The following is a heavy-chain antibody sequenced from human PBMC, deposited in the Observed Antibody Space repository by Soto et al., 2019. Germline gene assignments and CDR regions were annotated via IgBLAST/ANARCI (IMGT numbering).Heavy chain of an antibody. Sequence: GGSLRLSCAASGFTFSSYGMHWVRQAPGKGLEWVAVISYDGSNKYYADSVKGRFTISRDNSKNTLYLQMNSLRAEDTAVYYCAKGKVRGVIPLFDPWGQGTLVTVSS. CDR3: AKGKVRGVIPLFDP. V-gene: IGHV3-30*18. J-gene: IGHJ5*02. CDR1: GFTFSSYG. D-gene: IGHD3-10*01. CDR2: ISYDGSNK.